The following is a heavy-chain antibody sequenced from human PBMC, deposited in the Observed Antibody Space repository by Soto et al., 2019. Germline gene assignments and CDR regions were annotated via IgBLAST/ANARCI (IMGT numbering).Heavy chain of an antibody. CDR1: GGTFSSYA. D-gene: IGHD6-13*01. CDR3: ARDPTGYSSSWYNWFDP. V-gene: IGHV1-69*01. Sequence: QVQLVQSGAEVKKPGSSVKVSCKASGGTFSSYAISWVRQAPGQGLECTGGIIHIFGTANYAQKFQGRVTITADESTSTANMELSSLRAEDTAVYYCARDPTGYSSSWYNWFDPWGQGTLVTVSS. CDR2: IIHIFGTA. J-gene: IGHJ5*02.